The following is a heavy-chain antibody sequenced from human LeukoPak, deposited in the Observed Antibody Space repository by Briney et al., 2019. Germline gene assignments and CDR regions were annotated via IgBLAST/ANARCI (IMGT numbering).Heavy chain of an antibody. D-gene: IGHD5-18*01. CDR1: GYTFTGYY. CDR3: ASSFRGYSYGYAFDI. V-gene: IGHV1-46*01. Sequence: ASVKVSCKASGYTFTGYYMHWVRQAPGQGLEWMGWINPSGGSTSYAQKFQGRVTMTRDMSTSTVYMELSSLRSEDTAVYYCASSFRGYSYGYAFDIWGQGTMVTVSS. J-gene: IGHJ3*02. CDR2: INPSGGST.